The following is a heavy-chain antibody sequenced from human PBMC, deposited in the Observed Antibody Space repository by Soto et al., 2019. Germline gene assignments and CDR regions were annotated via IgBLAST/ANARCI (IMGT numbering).Heavy chain of an antibody. CDR1: GGTFSSYA. J-gene: IGHJ3*02. Sequence: GASVKVSCKASGGTFSSYANSWVRQAPGQGLEWMGGIIPIFGTANYAQKFQGRVTITADKSTSTAYMELSSLRSEDTAVYYCARDRPHDFWSGYYSNDAFDIWGQGTMVTVSS. D-gene: IGHD3-3*01. V-gene: IGHV1-69*06. CDR2: IIPIFGTA. CDR3: ARDRPHDFWSGYYSNDAFDI.